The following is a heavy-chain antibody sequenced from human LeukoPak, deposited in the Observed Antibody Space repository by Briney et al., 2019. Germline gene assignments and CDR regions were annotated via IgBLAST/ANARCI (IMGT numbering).Heavy chain of an antibody. J-gene: IGHJ4*02. V-gene: IGHV3-7*01. Sequence: PGGSLRLSCAASGFTFSSYWMSWVRQAPGKGLERVANIKQDGSEKYYVDSVKGRFTISRDNAKNSLYLQMNSLRAEDTAVYYCARGPMDYDFWSGYGFDYWGQGTLVTVSS. CDR2: IKQDGSEK. CDR1: GFTFSSYW. D-gene: IGHD3-3*01. CDR3: ARGPMDYDFWSGYGFDY.